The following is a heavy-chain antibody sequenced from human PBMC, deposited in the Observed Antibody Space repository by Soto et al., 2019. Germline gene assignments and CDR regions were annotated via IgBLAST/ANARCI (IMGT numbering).Heavy chain of an antibody. V-gene: IGHV3-30-3*01. J-gene: IGHJ4*02. CDR1: GFTFSSYA. Sequence: QVQLVESGGGVVQPGRSLRLSCAASGFTFSSYAMHWVRQAPGKGLEWVAVISYDGSNKYYADSVKGRFTISRDNPKNTLYLQMNSLRAEDTAVYYCASGSYSVGVDYWGQGTLVTVSS. CDR2: ISYDGSNK. CDR3: ASGSYSVGVDY. D-gene: IGHD1-26*01.